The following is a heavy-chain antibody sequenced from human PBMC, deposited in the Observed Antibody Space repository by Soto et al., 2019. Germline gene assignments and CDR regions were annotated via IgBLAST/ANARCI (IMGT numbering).Heavy chain of an antibody. Sequence: QVQLQQWGAGLLKPSETLSLTCAVYGGSFSGYFWSWIRQPPGKGLEWIGEINHSGSTNYNPSLKSQVTISVDTSKNQFSLKLSSVTAADTASYYCARVTVGRSSSWFAYWGQGTLVTVSS. CDR1: GGSFSGYF. D-gene: IGHD6-13*01. CDR3: ARVTVGRSSSWFAY. V-gene: IGHV4-34*01. CDR2: INHSGST. J-gene: IGHJ5*01.